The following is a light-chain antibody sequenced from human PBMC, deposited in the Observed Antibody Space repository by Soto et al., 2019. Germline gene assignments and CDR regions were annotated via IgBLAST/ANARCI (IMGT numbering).Light chain of an antibody. J-gene: IGKJ4*01. Sequence: EIVMTQSPATLSVSPGERAILSCRASKSVSNNLAWYQQKPGQAPRLLIYVASTRATGIPARFSGSGSGTEFTLSISSLQSEDVAIYYCQQYNNWPPLTFGGGTKVEIK. CDR2: VAS. CDR1: KSVSNN. CDR3: QQYNNWPPLT. V-gene: IGKV3-15*01.